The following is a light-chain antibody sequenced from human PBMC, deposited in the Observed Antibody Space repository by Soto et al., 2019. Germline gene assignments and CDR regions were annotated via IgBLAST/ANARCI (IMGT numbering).Light chain of an antibody. CDR2: RNN. Sequence: QSALTQPPSASGTPGQRVTISCSGSSSNIGSNYVYWYQQLPGTAPKLLIYRNNQRPSGVPDRFSDSKSGTSASLAISGLRSEDEADYYCAAWDDSLSGPRVFGGGTKLTVL. CDR1: SSNIGSNY. J-gene: IGLJ2*01. CDR3: AAWDDSLSGPRV. V-gene: IGLV1-47*01.